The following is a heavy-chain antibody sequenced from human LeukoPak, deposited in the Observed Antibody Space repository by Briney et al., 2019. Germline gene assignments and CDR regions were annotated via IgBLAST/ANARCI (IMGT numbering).Heavy chain of an antibody. D-gene: IGHD3-22*01. CDR2: IKQDGSEK. CDR1: GFTFSSYW. CDR3: ASLFVGYDSSGYSTDAFDI. J-gene: IGHJ3*02. Sequence: PGGSLRLSCAASGFTFSSYWMSWVRQAPGKGLEWVANIKQDGSEKYYVDSVKGRFTISRDNAKNSLYLQMNSLRAEDTAVYYCASLFVGYDSSGYSTDAFDIWGQGTMVTVSS. V-gene: IGHV3-7*01.